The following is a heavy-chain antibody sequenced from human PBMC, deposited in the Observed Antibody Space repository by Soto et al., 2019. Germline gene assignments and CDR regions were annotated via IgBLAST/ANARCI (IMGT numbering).Heavy chain of an antibody. CDR1: GFSLSNYG. D-gene: IGHD3-10*01. V-gene: IGHV3-33*01. Sequence: QVQLVESGGGVVQPGRSLRLSCEVSGFSLSNYGMHWVRQAPGKGLEWVAVIWYDGSNKYYGDSVKGRFTISRENSKNTLYLQMNRLRAEDTAVYYCARDRRYYYGLGTYFLENDMDVWGQGTTVSVFS. CDR3: ARDRRYYYGLGTYFLENDMDV. CDR2: IWYDGSNK. J-gene: IGHJ6*02.